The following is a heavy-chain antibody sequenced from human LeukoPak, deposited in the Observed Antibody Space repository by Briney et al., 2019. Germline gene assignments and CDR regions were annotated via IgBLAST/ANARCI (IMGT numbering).Heavy chain of an antibody. D-gene: IGHD4-11*01. Sequence: GSVKVSCKASGYNFISYYMHWVRQAPGQGLEWMGISSPSGGSTSYAQKFQGRVTMTRDTSTSTVYMELSSPRSEDTAVYYCARDRSNYAYYYYGMDVWGQGTTVTVSS. CDR1: GYNFISYY. CDR2: SSPSGGST. J-gene: IGHJ6*02. V-gene: IGHV1-46*01. CDR3: ARDRSNYAYYYYGMDV.